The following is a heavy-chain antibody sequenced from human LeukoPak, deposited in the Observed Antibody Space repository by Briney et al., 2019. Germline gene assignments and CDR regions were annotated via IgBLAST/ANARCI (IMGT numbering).Heavy chain of an antibody. V-gene: IGHV3-48*02. CDR2: ISSRSSNI. CDR1: GFTLSSYS. D-gene: IGHD3-16*01. J-gene: IGHJ6*02. CDR3: ARIPGGYYYAMNV. Sequence: GRSLRLSCAASGFTLSSYSMNWVRQAPGKGLEWVSYISSRSSNIYYAESVNGRFTISRENAKNTLYLQMNSLRDEDTAVYYCARIPGGYYYAMNVWGQGTTVTVSS.